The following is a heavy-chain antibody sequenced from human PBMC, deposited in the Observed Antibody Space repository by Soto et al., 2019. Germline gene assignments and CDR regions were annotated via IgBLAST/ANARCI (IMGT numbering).Heavy chain of an antibody. J-gene: IGHJ4*02. V-gene: IGHV4-34*01. CDR3: ASTGYSSSWSQPDFDY. D-gene: IGHD6-13*01. CDR2: INHSGST. CDR1: GGSFSGYY. Sequence: SETLSLTCAVYGGSFSGYYWSWIRQPPGKGLEWIGEINHSGSTNYNPSLKSRVTISVDTSKNQFSLKLSSVTAADTAVYYCASTGYSSSWSQPDFDYWGQGTLVTVPQ.